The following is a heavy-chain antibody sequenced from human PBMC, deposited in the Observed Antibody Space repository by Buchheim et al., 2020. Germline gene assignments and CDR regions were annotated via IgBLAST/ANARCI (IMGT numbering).Heavy chain of an antibody. CDR1: GFTFSSYG. CDR2: ISYDGSNK. CDR3: AKVYGDYYYYGMDV. Sequence: VQLLESGGGLVQPGGSLRLSCAASGFTFSSYGMHWVRQAPGKGLEWVAVISYDGSNKYYADSVKGRFTISRDNSKNTLYLQMNSLRAEDTAVYYCAKVYGDYYYYGMDVWGQGTT. J-gene: IGHJ6*02. D-gene: IGHD4-17*01. V-gene: IGHV3-30*18.